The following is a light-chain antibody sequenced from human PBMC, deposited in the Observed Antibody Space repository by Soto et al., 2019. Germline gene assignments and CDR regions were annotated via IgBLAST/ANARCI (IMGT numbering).Light chain of an antibody. CDR3: QQFYSTPRT. CDR1: QSILYSSNNKNY. V-gene: IGKV4-1*01. J-gene: IGKJ2*01. CDR2: WAS. Sequence: DIVMTQSPDSLAVSLGERATINCKSSQSILYSSNNKNYLAWYQHKPGQPPKLLFYWASTRESGVPDRFSGSGSGTDFTLTISSLQADDVAVYYCQQFYSTPRTFGQGTKLEIK.